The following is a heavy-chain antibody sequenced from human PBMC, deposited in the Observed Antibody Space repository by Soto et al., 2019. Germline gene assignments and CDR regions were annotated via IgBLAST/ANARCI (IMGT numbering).Heavy chain of an antibody. D-gene: IGHD2-15*01. V-gene: IGHV2-5*02. J-gene: IGHJ4*02. CDR1: GFSLSTSGVG. CDR3: AHRPSYCSGGSCYSGFDY. CDR2: IYWDDDK. Sequence: QITLKESGPTLVKPTQTLTLTCTFSGFSLSTSGVGVGWIRQPPGKALEWLALIYWDDDKRYSPSLKSRLTITKDTSKNQGVLTITNMDPVDTATYYCAHRPSYCSGGSCYSGFDYWGQGTLVTVSS.